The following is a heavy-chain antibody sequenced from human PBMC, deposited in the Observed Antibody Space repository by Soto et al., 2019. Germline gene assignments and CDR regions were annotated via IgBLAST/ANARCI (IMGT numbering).Heavy chain of an antibody. CDR1: GFSFSAYW. CDR2: ISDDGSTA. V-gene: IGHV3-74*01. CDR3: ARGPRVSSTGTGAH. Sequence: GGSLRLSCPFSGFSFSAYWMHWLRQFPGKGLTWVSRISDDGSTATYADSVKGRFVISRDNAKNSLYLEMNTLRVDDSGLYYCARGPRVSSTGTGAHWGRGTLVTVSS. D-gene: IGHD1-1*01. J-gene: IGHJ4*02.